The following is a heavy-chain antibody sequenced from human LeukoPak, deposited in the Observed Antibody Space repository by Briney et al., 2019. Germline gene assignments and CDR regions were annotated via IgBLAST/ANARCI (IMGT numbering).Heavy chain of an antibody. Sequence: SETLSLTCTVSGASISSTDYYWGWIRQPPGKGLEWVGSMYYRGSTYYNPSLKSRVTISVDTSENQLTLKLSSVTAADTAVYYCARQGVDIVVVEYWGQGTLLTVSS. CDR3: ARQGVDIVVVEY. CDR1: GASISSTDYY. D-gene: IGHD2-21*01. V-gene: IGHV4-39*01. CDR2: MYYRGST. J-gene: IGHJ4*02.